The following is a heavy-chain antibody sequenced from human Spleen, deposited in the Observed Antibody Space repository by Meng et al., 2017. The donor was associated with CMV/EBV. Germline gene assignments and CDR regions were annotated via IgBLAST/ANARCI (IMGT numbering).Heavy chain of an antibody. J-gene: IGHJ6*02. V-gene: IGHV3-15*01. CDR2: IKSKTDGGTT. D-gene: IGHD2-2*02. CDR1: GFTFSNAW. CDR3: TRGYCSSTSCYRDYYYGMDV. Sequence: GESLKISCAASGFTFSNAWMSWVRQAPGKGLEWVGRIKSKTDGGTTDYAAPVKGRFTISRDDSKNTLYLQMNSLKTEDTAVYYCTRGYCSSTSCYRDYYYGMDVWGQGTTVTVSS.